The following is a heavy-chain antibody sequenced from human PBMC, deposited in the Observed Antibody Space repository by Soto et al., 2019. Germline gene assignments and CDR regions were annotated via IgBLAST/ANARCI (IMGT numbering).Heavy chain of an antibody. J-gene: IGHJ4*02. CDR2: IYYSGST. Sequence: SETLSLTCTVSCGSISSGGYYWSWIRQHPGKGLEWIGYIYYSGSTYYNPSLKSRVTISVDTSKNQFSLKLSSVAAADTAVYCARVRGGGPFDDWGQGTLVTVSS. V-gene: IGHV4-31*03. D-gene: IGHD1-26*01. CDR3: ARVRGGGPFDD. CDR1: CGSISSGGYY.